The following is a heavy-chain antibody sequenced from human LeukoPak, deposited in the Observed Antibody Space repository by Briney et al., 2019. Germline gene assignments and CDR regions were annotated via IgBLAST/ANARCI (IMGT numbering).Heavy chain of an antibody. V-gene: IGHV3-23*01. CDR1: GFTFSTYA. J-gene: IGHJ4*02. CDR2: LSDSGGRT. CDR3: ARDLYRIVVVPHYFDY. Sequence: PGGSLRLSCATSGFTFSTYAMNWVRQAPGKGLEWVSALSDSGGRTYYADSLKGRFTISRDNSKNTLYLQMNSLRAEGTAVYYCARDLYRIVVVPHYFDYWGQGTLVTVSS. D-gene: IGHD3-22*01.